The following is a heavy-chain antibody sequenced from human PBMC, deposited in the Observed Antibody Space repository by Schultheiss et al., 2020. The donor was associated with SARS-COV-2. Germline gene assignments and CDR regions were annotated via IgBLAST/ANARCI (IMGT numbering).Heavy chain of an antibody. CDR1: GFTFTDHY. V-gene: IGHV3-11*01. J-gene: IGHJ4*02. CDR3: ARGPGRWLQLFLDY. D-gene: IGHD5-24*01. CDR2: ISSSGNNI. Sequence: GESLKISCVASGFTFTDHYMSWIRQAPGKGLEWVGYISSSGNNIYYADSVKGRFTISRDNAKNSLYLQMNSLRAEDTAVYYCARGPGRWLQLFLDYWGQGTLVTVSS.